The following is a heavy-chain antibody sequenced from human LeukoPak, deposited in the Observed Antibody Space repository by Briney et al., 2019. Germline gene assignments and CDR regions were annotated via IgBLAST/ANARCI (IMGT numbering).Heavy chain of an antibody. CDR1: GYSISSGYF. CDR3: AREVVRQLPRVDAFDI. Sequence: PSETLSLTCTVSGYSISSGYFWGWIRQPPGKGLEWIGSITHSGIPYYSPSLKSRVTISLDTSKNQFSLRLTSVTAADTAVYYCAREVVRQLPRVDAFDIWGQGTMVTVSS. D-gene: IGHD2-2*01. CDR2: ITHSGIP. V-gene: IGHV4-38-2*02. J-gene: IGHJ3*02.